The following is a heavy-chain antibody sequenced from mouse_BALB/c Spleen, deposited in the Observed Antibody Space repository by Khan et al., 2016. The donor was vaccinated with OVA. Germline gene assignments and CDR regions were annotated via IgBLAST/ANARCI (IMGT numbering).Heavy chain of an antibody. V-gene: IGHV1S137*01. J-gene: IGHJ4*01. Sequence: QIQLVQSGPEVVRPGVPVKISCKGSGDTFSDYAIHWVKQSHAKSLEWIGVISIYNGNTNYNQKFKGKATMTVDKSSSTAYMELARLTSEDSAIYYCARGDFLLRLRGMDYWGQGTSVTVSS. D-gene: IGHD1-1*01. CDR2: ISIYNGNT. CDR3: ARGDFLLRLRGMDY. CDR1: GDTFSDYA.